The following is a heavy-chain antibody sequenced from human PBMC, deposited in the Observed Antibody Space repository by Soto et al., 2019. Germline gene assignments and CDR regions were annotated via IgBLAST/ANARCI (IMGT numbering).Heavy chain of an antibody. CDR1: GFTFSDYY. J-gene: IGHJ5*02. D-gene: IGHD1-1*01. Sequence: QVQLVESGGGLVKPGGSLRLSCAASGFTFSDYYMSWIRQAPGKGLEWVSYISSSSSYTNYADSVKGRFTISRDNAKNSLYLQMNSLRAADTAVYYCARVSRYDEKWFDPWGQGTLVTVSS. CDR2: ISSSSSYT. V-gene: IGHV3-11*06. CDR3: ARVSRYDEKWFDP.